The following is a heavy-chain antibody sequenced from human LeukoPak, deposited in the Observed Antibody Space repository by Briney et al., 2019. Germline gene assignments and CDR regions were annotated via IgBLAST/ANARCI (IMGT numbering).Heavy chain of an antibody. CDR3: ARGYGEVTFDY. J-gene: IGHJ4*02. CDR1: GFTFSSYS. D-gene: IGHD4/OR15-4a*01. CDR2: ISGSSSTI. Sequence: PGGSLRLSCAASGFTFSSYSMNWVRQAPGKGLEWGSYISGSSSTIYYADSVKVRFTVSRDNAKNSLYLQMNSLRAEDTAVYYCARGYGEVTFDYWGQGTLVTVSS. V-gene: IGHV3-48*01.